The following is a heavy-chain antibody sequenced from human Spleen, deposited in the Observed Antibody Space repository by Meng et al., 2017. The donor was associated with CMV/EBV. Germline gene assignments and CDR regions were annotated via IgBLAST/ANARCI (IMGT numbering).Heavy chain of an antibody. D-gene: IGHD6-6*01. CDR1: GGTFSSYA. J-gene: IGHJ4*02. CDR3: TRDYSNSFPY. Sequence: SVKVSCKASGGTFSSYAFNWVRQAPGQGLEWMGRFIPILGTADYAQKFLGRLTLTTDESTSTAYMGLTSLSFEDTATYYCTRDYSNSFPYWGQGTVVTVSS. CDR2: FIPILGTA. V-gene: IGHV1-69*11.